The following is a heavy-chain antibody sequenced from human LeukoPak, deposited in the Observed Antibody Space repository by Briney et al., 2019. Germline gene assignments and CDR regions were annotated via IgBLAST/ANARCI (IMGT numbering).Heavy chain of an antibody. CDR3: AKDVDSSGFDP. Sequence: GRSLRLSCAASGFTFSSYAMHWVRQAPGKGLEWVAVISYDGSNKYYADSVKGRFTISRDNSKNTLYLQMNSLRAEDTAVYYCAKDVDSSGFDPWGQGTLVTVSS. CDR2: ISYDGSNK. D-gene: IGHD3-22*01. J-gene: IGHJ5*02. V-gene: IGHV3-30*04. CDR1: GFTFSSYA.